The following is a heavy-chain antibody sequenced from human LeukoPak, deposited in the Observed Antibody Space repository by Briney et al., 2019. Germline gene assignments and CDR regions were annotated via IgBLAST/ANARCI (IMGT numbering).Heavy chain of an antibody. CDR3: ARSGPYYYDSSGSYYFDY. J-gene: IGHJ4*02. D-gene: IGHD3-22*01. CDR1: GGTFSSYA. Sequence: ASVKVSCKASGGTFSSYAISWVRQAPGQGLEWMGRIIPILGIANYAQKFQGRVTITADKSTSTAYMELSSLRSEDTAVYYCARSGPYYYDSSGSYYFDYWGQGTLVTVSS. CDR2: IIPILGIA. V-gene: IGHV1-69*04.